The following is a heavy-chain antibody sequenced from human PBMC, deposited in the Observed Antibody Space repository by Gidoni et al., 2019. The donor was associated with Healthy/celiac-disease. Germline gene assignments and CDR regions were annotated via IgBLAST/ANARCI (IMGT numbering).Heavy chain of an antibody. CDR2: IISSSSTI. J-gene: IGHJ4*02. CDR3: AGSKLAELDY. D-gene: IGHD3-3*02. V-gene: IGHV3-48*02. CDR1: GFTFSSYS. Sequence: EVQLVESGGGLVQPGGSLRLSWAASGFTFSSYSMNWVRAAPGKGLEGVAYIISSSSTISYADSVNVRFTISRDKANNSLYLQMNSLRDEDTAVYYCAGSKLAELDYWGQGTLVTVSS.